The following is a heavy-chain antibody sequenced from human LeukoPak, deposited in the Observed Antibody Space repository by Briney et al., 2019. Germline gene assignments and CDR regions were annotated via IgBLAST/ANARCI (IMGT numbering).Heavy chain of an antibody. Sequence: SETLSLTCTVSGGSISSYYWSWIRQPAGKGLEWIGRIYTSGSTNYNPSLKSRVTMSVDTSKNQFSLKPSSVTAADTAVYYCARDGDIVVVTATGHDAFDIWGQGTMVTVSS. V-gene: IGHV4-4*07. CDR3: ARDGDIVVVTATGHDAFDI. CDR1: GGSISSYY. D-gene: IGHD2-21*02. CDR2: IYTSGST. J-gene: IGHJ3*02.